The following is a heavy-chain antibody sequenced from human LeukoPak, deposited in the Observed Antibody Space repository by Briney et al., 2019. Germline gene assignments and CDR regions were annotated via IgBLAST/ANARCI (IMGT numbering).Heavy chain of an antibody. CDR2: ISYDGSNK. V-gene: IGHV3-30*18. CDR1: GFTFSSYG. D-gene: IGHD2-21*02. CDR3: AKVVSVVVTAEIYFDY. J-gene: IGHJ4*02. Sequence: GGSLRLSCAASGFTFSSYGMHWLRQAPGKGLEWVAVISYDGSNKYYADSVKGRFTISRDNSKNTLYLQMNSLRAEDTAVYYCAKVVSVVVTAEIYFDYWGQGTLVTVSS.